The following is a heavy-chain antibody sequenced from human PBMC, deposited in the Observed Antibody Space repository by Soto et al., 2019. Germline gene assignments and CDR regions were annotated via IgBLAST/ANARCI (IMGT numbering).Heavy chain of an antibody. CDR3: ARSVSFVAPRPDY. V-gene: IGHV3-53*05. D-gene: IGHD6-6*01. CDR1: GFTVSNNY. Sequence: GGSLRLSCAVSGFTVSNNYMSWVRQAPGKGLEGVSVIYSGGYTAYGDSVKGRFTISRDNSKNTLYLQMNSLRSDDTAVYYCARSVSFVAPRPDYWGQGTLVTVSS. J-gene: IGHJ4*01. CDR2: IYSGGYT.